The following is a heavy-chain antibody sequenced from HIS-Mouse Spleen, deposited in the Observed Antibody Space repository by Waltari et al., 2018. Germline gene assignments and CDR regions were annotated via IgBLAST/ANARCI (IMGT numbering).Heavy chain of an antibody. J-gene: IGHJ2*01. D-gene: IGHD6-13*01. CDR3: AREIPYSSSWYDWYFDL. V-gene: IGHV4-39*07. CDR2: IYYSGST. Sequence: QLQLQESGPGLVKPSETLSLTCTVSGGSISSSSYYWGWIRQPPGKGLEWIGSIYYSGSTDSNPTLKSRVTISLDTSKNQFSRKLSSVTAADTAVYYCAREIPYSSSWYDWYFDLWGRGTLVTVSS. CDR1: GGSISSSSYY.